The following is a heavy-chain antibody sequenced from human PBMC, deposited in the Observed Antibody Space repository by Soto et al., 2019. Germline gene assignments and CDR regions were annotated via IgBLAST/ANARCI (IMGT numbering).Heavy chain of an antibody. D-gene: IGHD2-15*01. CDR1: GFTFSDYW. Sequence: GGSLRLSSAASGFTFSDYWMTWVRQAPGKGLEWVANIKPDGTEKYFVDSVKGRFTISRDNAKRSLYLQMNSLRAEDTAVYYCASGGALDYWGQGTLVTVSS. CDR2: IKPDGTEK. V-gene: IGHV3-7*02. J-gene: IGHJ4*02. CDR3: ASGGALDY.